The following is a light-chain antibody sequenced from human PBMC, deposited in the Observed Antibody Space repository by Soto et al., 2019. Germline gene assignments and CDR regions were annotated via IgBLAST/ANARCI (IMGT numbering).Light chain of an antibody. CDR3: CSYAGSYTLM. CDR2: DVN. Sequence: QSALTQPRSVSGSPGQSVTVSCTGTSSDVGGYNYVSWYQQHPGKAPKLIISDVNRRPSGVPDRFSGSKSGNTASLTISGLQAEDEADYSCCSYAGSYTLMFGGGTKLTVL. J-gene: IGLJ3*02. V-gene: IGLV2-11*01. CDR1: SSDVGGYNY.